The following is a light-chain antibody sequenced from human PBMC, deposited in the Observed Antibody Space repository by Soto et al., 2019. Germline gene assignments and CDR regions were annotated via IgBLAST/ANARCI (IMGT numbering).Light chain of an antibody. CDR3: PQYGSSPFT. V-gene: IGKV3-20*01. CDR1: QSISSSF. CDR2: GVS. J-gene: IGKJ3*01. Sequence: EIVLTQSPGTQSLSPGERATLSCRASQSISSSFLAWYQQRPGQAPRLLIHGVSSKAAGIPDRFSGSRSGTDFTLTINRLEPEDFALYFCPQYGSSPFTFGPGTQLEIK.